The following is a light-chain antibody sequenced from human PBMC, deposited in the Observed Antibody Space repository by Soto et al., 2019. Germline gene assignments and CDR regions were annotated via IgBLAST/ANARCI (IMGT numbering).Light chain of an antibody. CDR2: SNN. V-gene: IGLV1-47*02. CDR3: AAWDDSLV. Sequence: QSVLTQPPSASGTPGLRVTISCSGSSSNIGSNYVYWYQQLPGTAPKLLIYSNNQRPSGVPDRFSGSKSGTSASLAISGLRSEDEADYYCAAWDDSLVFGGGTNLTVL. CDR1: SSNIGSNY. J-gene: IGLJ2*01.